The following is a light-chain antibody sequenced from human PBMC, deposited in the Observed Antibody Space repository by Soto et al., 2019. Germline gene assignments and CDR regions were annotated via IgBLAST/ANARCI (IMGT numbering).Light chain of an antibody. CDR2: KAS. CDR3: QHYNSYSEA. J-gene: IGKJ1*01. Sequence: DIQMTPSASFLSASVRNRVTITFLSSQGISSYLAWYQQKPGKAPKLLIYKASTLKSGVPSRFSGSGSGTEFTLTISSLQPDDFATYYCQHYNSYSEAFGQGTKVDIK. V-gene: IGKV1-5*03. CDR1: QGISSY.